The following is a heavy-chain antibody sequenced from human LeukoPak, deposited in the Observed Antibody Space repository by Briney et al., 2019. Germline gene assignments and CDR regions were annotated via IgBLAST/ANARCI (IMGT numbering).Heavy chain of an antibody. CDR2: ISSSGSTI. D-gene: IGHD2-2*01. Sequence: GRSLRLSCAASGFTFSHYAMHWVRQPPGKWLEWVSYISSSGSTIYYADSVKGRFTISRDNAKNSLYLRMNSLRAEDTAVYYCARRCSSTSCYAYYYYGMDVWGQGTTVTVSS. J-gene: IGHJ6*02. V-gene: IGHV3-48*03. CDR3: ARRCSSTSCYAYYYYGMDV. CDR1: GFTFSHYA.